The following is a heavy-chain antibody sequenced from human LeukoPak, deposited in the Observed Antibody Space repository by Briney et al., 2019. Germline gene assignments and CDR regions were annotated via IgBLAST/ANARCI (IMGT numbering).Heavy chain of an antibody. CDR1: GGSFSGYY. Sequence: SETLSLTCAVYGGSFSGYYWSWIRQPPGKGLEWIGEINHSGSTNYNPSLKSRVTISVDTSKNQFSLKLSSVTAADTAVYYCATYGAFWGLDYWGQGTLVTVSS. J-gene: IGHJ4*02. D-gene: IGHD3-16*01. CDR2: INHSGST. CDR3: ATYGAFWGLDY. V-gene: IGHV4-34*01.